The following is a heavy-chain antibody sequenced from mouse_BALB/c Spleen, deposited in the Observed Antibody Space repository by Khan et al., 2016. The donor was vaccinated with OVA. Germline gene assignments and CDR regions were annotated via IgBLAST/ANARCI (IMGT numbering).Heavy chain of an antibody. V-gene: IGHV2-3*01. CDR1: GFSLNSYG. CDR2: IWGDGSK. J-gene: IGHJ4*01. Sequence: QVQLKESGPGLVAPSPSLYISCNVSGFSLNSYGVNWVRQPPGKGLEWLGVIWGDGSKNYHSAHIYRMIICKANSTSHVFLKLISLQTDDTATDYCAKCTPDYYSMDYWGQGTSVTVSS. CDR3: AKCTPDYYSMDY.